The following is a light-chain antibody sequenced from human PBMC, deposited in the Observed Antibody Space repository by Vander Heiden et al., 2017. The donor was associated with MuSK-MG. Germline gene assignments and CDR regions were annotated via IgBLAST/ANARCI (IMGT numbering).Light chain of an antibody. CDR2: EVS. Sequence: SALTPPASVSVSPGQSITIAGTGSRSDGGSYKFVAWYQQHPGKDHQLMICEVSKRPSGVANRFSGSKSGNTDSMTIAGLPAEDEADYYCCSYAGRSTWVFGGGTKLTVL. CDR1: RSDGGSYKF. CDR3: CSYAGRSTWV. V-gene: IGLV2-23*02. J-gene: IGLJ3*02.